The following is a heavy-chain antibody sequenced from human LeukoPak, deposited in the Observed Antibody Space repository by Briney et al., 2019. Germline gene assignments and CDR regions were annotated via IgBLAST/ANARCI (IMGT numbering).Heavy chain of an antibody. CDR3: ARGGGSGRRYYYYYYMDV. CDR1: GGSISSYY. D-gene: IGHD6-19*01. Sequence: SETLSLTCTVSGGSISSYYWSWIRLPPGKGLEWIGEINHSGSTNYNPSLKSRVTISVDTSKNQFSLKLSSVTAADTAVYYCARGGGSGRRYYYYYYMDVWGKGTTVTVSS. J-gene: IGHJ6*03. V-gene: IGHV4-34*01. CDR2: INHSGST.